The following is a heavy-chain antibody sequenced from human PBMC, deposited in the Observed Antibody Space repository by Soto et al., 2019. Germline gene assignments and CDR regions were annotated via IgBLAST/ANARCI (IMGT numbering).Heavy chain of an antibody. CDR2: IMPIFRTP. CDR3: ARDNDRPQLGGNYYYILDV. V-gene: IGHV1-69*12. D-gene: IGHD2-8*01. CDR1: GGTFSTSA. Sequence: QVQLEQSGAEVKKPGSSVKVSCKASGGTFSTSAISWVRQAPGQGLEWMGGIMPIFRTPDYAQKFQGRVTVSADESTRTAYMELSGLRSDDTAVYYCARDNDRPQLGGNYYYILDVWGQGTTITVSS. J-gene: IGHJ6*02.